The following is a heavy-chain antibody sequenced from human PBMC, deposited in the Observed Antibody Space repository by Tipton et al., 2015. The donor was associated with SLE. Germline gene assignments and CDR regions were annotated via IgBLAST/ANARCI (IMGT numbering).Heavy chain of an antibody. CDR2: IKQDGSEK. J-gene: IGHJ3*01. V-gene: IGHV3-7*03. CDR3: AYCSGGSCYSHGFDF. CDR1: GFTFNTYW. D-gene: IGHD2-15*01. Sequence: SLRLSCVASGFTFNTYWMSWVRQAPGKGLEWVANIKQDGSEKFYVDSVKGRFTISRDNTNNSLYLQMSSLRAEDTAVYYCAYCSGGSCYSHGFDFWGQGTMVTVSS.